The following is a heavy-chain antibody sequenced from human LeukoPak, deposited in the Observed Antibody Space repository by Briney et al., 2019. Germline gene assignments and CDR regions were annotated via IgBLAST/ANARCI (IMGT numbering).Heavy chain of an antibody. CDR1: GFSVSNTY. D-gene: IGHD2-21*02. V-gene: IGHV3-53*01. CDR3: ARGTVTAPDY. Sequence: GGSLRLSCAASGFSVSNTYMSWVRQAPGKGLEWVSIIYSGGNTYYADSVKGRFTISRDNSKNTLYIQMNRLRPEDTAVYYCARGTVTAPDYWGQGTLVTVSS. J-gene: IGHJ4*02. CDR2: IYSGGNT.